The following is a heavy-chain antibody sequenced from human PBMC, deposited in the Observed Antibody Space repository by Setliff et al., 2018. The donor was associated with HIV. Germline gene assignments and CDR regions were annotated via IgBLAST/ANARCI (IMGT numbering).Heavy chain of an antibody. V-gene: IGHV4-61*09. CDR3: ARRHTAFDP. Sequence: SETLSLTCTVSGGSISSGSYYWSWIRQPAGEGLEWIGQIHTTGTTHYNPSLKSRFTISVDTSKNQFSLKLSSVTAADTAVYYCARRHTAFDPWGQGTLVTVSS. CDR1: GGSISSGSYY. D-gene: IGHD5-18*01. J-gene: IGHJ5*02. CDR2: IHTTGTT.